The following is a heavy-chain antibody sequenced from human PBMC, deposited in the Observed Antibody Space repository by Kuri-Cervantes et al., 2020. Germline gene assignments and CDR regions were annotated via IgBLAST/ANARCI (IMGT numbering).Heavy chain of an antibody. Sequence: GGSLRLSCAASGFTFSSYWMSWVRQAPGKGLEWVANIKQDGSEKYYVDSVKGRFTISRDNAKNSLYLQMSSLRAEDTAVYYCARDSEYSYRLYYFNYWGQGTLVTVSS. CDR2: IKQDGSEK. CDR3: ARDSEYSYRLYYFNY. D-gene: IGHD5-18*01. J-gene: IGHJ4*02. CDR1: GFTFSSYW. V-gene: IGHV3-7*01.